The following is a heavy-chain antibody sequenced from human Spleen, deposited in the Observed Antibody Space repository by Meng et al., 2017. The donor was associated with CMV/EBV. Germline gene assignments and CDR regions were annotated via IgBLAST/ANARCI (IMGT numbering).Heavy chain of an antibody. D-gene: IGHD3-3*02. CDR2: ISWDGGST. Sequence: GGSLRLSCTVSSGSISSYYWSWIRQPPGKGLEWVSLISWDGGSTYYADSVKSRFTISRDNSKNSLYLQMNSLRTEDTALYYCAKIFSKIPYRDAFDIWGQGTMVTVSS. CDR1: SGSISSYY. J-gene: IGHJ3*02. CDR3: AKIFSKIPYRDAFDI. V-gene: IGHV3-43*01.